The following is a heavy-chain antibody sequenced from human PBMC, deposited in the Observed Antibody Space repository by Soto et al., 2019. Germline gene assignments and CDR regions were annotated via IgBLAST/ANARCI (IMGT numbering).Heavy chain of an antibody. J-gene: IGHJ3*02. CDR2: ISGSGGST. V-gene: IGHV3-23*01. CDR3: AKDLWPYYYGSGSYTSSAFDI. CDR1: GFTFSSYA. D-gene: IGHD3-10*01. Sequence: GGSLRLSCAASGFTFSSYAMSWVRQAPGKGLEWVSAISGSGGSTYYADSVKGRFTISRDNSKNTLYLQMNSLRAEDTAVYYCAKDLWPYYYGSGSYTSSAFDIWGQGTMVTVSS.